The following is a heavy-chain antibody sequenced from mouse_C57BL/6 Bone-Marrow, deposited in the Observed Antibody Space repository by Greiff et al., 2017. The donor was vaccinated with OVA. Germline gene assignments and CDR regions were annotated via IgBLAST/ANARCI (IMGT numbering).Heavy chain of an antibody. V-gene: IGHV1-61*01. CDR3: ATDY. Sequence: VKLQQPGAELVRPGSSVKLSCKASGYTFTSYWMDWVKQRPGQGLECIGNIYPSDSETHYNQKFKDKATLTVDKSSSTAYMQLSSLTSEDTAVYYCATDYWGQGTTLTVSS. J-gene: IGHJ2*01. CDR1: GYTFTSYW. CDR2: IYPSDSET.